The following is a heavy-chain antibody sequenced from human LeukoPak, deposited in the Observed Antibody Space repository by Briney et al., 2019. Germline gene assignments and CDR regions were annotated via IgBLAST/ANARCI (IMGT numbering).Heavy chain of an antibody. CDR3: AKHEGYSYGLEYFDY. J-gene: IGHJ4*02. CDR1: GFTFSSYA. V-gene: IGHV3-23*01. Sequence: GGSLRLSCAASGFTFSSYAMSWVRQAPGKGLEWVSAISGGGDSTYYADSVQGRFTMPRDNSKNTLYLQMNSLRAEDTAVYYCAKHEGYSYGLEYFDYWGQGTLVTVSS. D-gene: IGHD5-18*01. CDR2: ISGGGDST.